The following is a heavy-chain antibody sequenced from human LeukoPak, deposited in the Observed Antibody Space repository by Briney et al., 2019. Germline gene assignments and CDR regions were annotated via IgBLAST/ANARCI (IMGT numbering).Heavy chain of an antibody. D-gene: IGHD2-21*02. CDR1: GYTFTGYY. CDR3: ARVAYCGGDCYSAPFDY. CDR2: INPNSGGT. V-gene: IGHV1-2*04. J-gene: IGHJ4*02. Sequence: ASVKVSCKASGYTFTGYYMHWVRQAPGQGLEWMGWINPNSGGTNYAQKFQGWVTMTRDTSISTAYMELSSLRSEDTAVYYCARVAYCGGDCYSAPFDYWGQGTLVTVSS.